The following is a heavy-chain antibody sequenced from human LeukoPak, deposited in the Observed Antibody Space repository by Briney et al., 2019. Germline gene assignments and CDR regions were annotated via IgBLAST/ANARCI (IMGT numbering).Heavy chain of an antibody. CDR3: AKRITVGSTGRYFDH. CDR1: GFTLSSYA. Sequence: PGGSLRLSCAGSGFTLSSYAMSWVRQAPGQGLECVSTISGSGDRTNYADSVKGRFTISRDSSKNTLYLQMNSLRAEDTAVYYCAKRITVGSTGRYFDHWGRGALVTVSS. D-gene: IGHD1-26*01. CDR2: ISGSGDRT. J-gene: IGHJ4*02. V-gene: IGHV3-23*01.